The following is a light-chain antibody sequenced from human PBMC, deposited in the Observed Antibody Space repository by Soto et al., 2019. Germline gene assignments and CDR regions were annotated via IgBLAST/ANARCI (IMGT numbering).Light chain of an antibody. CDR3: QQYRSWPRT. J-gene: IGKJ1*01. CDR2: GAS. CDR1: QSVDIN. Sequence: EIVLTQSPATLSVSPGERVTLSCRASQSVDINLAWYQQKPGQAPRLLIYGASTRATDMSGTFSGRGSGTEFTLTISNVRPEDFAGYYCQQYRSWPRTFGQGNKVDIK. V-gene: IGKV3-15*01.